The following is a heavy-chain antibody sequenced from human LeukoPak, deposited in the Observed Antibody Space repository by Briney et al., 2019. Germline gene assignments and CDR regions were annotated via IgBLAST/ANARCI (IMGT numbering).Heavy chain of an antibody. J-gene: IGHJ6*02. CDR2: IYYSGST. D-gene: IGHD1-26*01. CDR1: GGSISGYY. V-gene: IGHV4-59*01. Sequence: TSETLSLTCTVSGGSISGYYWSWIRQPPGKGLEWIGYIYYSGSTNYNPSLKSRVTISVDTSKNQFSLKLSSVTAADTAVYYCARGGGSYDYYYYGMDVWGQGTTVTVSS. CDR3: ARGGGSYDYYYYGMDV.